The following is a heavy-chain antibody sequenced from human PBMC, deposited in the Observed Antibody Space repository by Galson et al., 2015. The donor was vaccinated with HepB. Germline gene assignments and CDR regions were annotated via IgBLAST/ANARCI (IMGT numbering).Heavy chain of an antibody. Sequence: SLRLSCAASGFTFSSYAMHWVRQAPGKGLEWVAVISYDGSNKYYADSVKGRFTISRDNSKNTLYLQMNSLRAEDTAVYYCASPPPGRYSYFDYWGQGILVTVSS. CDR1: GFTFSSYA. CDR3: ASPPPGRYSYFDY. D-gene: IGHD5-18*01. CDR2: ISYDGSNK. J-gene: IGHJ4*02. V-gene: IGHV3-30-3*01.